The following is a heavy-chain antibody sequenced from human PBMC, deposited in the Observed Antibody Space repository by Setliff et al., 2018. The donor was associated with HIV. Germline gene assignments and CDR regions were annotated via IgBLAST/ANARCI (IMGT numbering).Heavy chain of an antibody. V-gene: IGHV4-39*01. Sequence: PSETLSLTCNVSGGSISSSSYYWGWIRQPPGKGLQWIASFHYSGSTSYNPSLRSRVTVSVDTSKNQFSLKLTSVTAADTAVYYCARGTTLNVVPDAFDIWGQGTMVTVSS. J-gene: IGHJ3*02. D-gene: IGHD4-17*01. CDR1: GGSISSSSYY. CDR2: FHYSGST. CDR3: ARGTTLNVVPDAFDI.